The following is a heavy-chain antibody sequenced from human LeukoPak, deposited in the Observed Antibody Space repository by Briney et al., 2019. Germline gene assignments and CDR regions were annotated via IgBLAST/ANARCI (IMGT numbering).Heavy chain of an antibody. CDR2: IIPIFGTA. Sequence: SVKVSCKASGGTFSSYAISWVRQAPGQGLEWMGGIIPIFGTANYAQKFQGRVTITADESTSTAYMELSSLRSEDTAVYYCARGRGGDGYNYFDYWGQGTLVTVSS. J-gene: IGHJ4*02. CDR1: GGTFSSYA. V-gene: IGHV1-69*01. D-gene: IGHD5-24*01. CDR3: ARGRGGDGYNYFDY.